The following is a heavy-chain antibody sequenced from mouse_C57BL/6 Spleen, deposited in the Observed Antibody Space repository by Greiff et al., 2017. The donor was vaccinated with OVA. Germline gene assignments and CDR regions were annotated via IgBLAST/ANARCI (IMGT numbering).Heavy chain of an antibody. CDR1: GYTFTSYW. V-gene: IGHV1-64*01. Sequence: QVQLQQPGAELVKPGASVKLSCKASGYTFTSYWMHWVKQRPGQGLEWIGMIHPNSGSTNYNEKFKSKATLTVDKSSSTAYMQLSSLTSEDSAVYYCARDLIYDGYYLYAMDYWGQGTSVTVSS. CDR3: ARDLIYDGYYLYAMDY. J-gene: IGHJ4*01. D-gene: IGHD2-3*01. CDR2: IHPNSGST.